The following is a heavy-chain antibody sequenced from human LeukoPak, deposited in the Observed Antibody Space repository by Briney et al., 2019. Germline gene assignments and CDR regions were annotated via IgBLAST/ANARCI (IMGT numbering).Heavy chain of an antibody. Sequence: SETLSLTCAVSGYSISSGYYWGWIRQPPGKGLEWIGSIYHSGSTYYNPSLKSRVTISVDTSKHQFSLKLSSVTAADTAVYYCARGYGGYFDYWGQGTLVTVSS. J-gene: IGHJ4*02. CDR2: IYHSGST. CDR1: GYSISSGYY. D-gene: IGHD1-26*01. CDR3: ARGYGGYFDY. V-gene: IGHV4-38-2*01.